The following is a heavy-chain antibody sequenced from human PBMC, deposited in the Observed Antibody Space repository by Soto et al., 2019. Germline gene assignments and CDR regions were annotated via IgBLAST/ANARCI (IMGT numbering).Heavy chain of an antibody. CDR1: GGSISSYY. D-gene: IGHD3-10*01. CDR3: ARRLDGSGSYYKVVAFDI. CDR2: IYYSGST. Sequence: GPGKTSETLSLTCTVSGGSISSYYWSWIRQPPGKGLEWIGYIYYSGSTNYNPSLKSRVTISVDTSKNQFSLKLSSVTAADTAVYYCARRLDGSGSYYKVVAFDIWGQGTMVTVS. J-gene: IGHJ3*02. V-gene: IGHV4-59*01.